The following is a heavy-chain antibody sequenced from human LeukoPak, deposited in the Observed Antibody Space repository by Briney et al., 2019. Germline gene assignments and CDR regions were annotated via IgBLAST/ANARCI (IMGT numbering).Heavy chain of an antibody. V-gene: IGHV3-23*01. J-gene: IGHJ4*02. CDR2: VTASARRT. D-gene: IGHD3-22*01. Sequence: GGTLTLSCEASGFTFSNYAMSWVRQAPGQGLESFSTVTASARRTYYADSVQGRFTISRDNSNNTLFLQVNSLRADDTAVYHCAKWGFSDRSGANFHSWGQGTLVTVSS. CDR1: GFTFSNYA. CDR3: AKWGFSDRSGANFHS.